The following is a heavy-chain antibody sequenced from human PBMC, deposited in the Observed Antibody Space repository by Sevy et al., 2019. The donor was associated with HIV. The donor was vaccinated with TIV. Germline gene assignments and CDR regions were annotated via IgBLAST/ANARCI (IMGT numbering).Heavy chain of an antibody. V-gene: IGHV3-30-3*01. CDR3: ARDSRAWGIAVAGIDY. CDR2: ISYDGSNK. D-gene: IGHD6-13*01. Sequence: GGSLRLSCAASGFTFSSYAMHWVRQAPGKGLEWVAVISYDGSNKYYADSVKGRFTISRDNSKNTLYLQMNSLRAEDTAVYYCARDSRAWGIAVAGIDYWGQGTLVTVSS. CDR1: GFTFSSYA. J-gene: IGHJ4*02.